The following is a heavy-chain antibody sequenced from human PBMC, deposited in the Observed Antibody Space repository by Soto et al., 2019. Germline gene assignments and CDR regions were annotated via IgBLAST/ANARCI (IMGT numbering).Heavy chain of an antibody. D-gene: IGHD6-13*01. V-gene: IGHV4-59*08. CDR3: ARSVALAAADY. J-gene: IGHJ4*02. CDR1: GGSISSYY. CDR2: IYYSGST. Sequence: SETLSLTCTVSGGSISSYYWSWIRQPPGKGLEWIGYIYYSGSTNYNPSLKSRVTISVDTSKNQFSLKLRSVTAADTAVYYCARSVALAAADYWGQGTLVTVSS.